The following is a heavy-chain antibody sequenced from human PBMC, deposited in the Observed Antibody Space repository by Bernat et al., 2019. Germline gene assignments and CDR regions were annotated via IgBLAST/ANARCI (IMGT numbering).Heavy chain of an antibody. Sequence: QVQLVQSGAEVKKPGASVKVSCKASGYTFTSYYMHWVRQAPGQGLEWMGIINPSGGSTSYAQKFQGRVTMTRDTSTSTVYMELSSLRSEDTAVYYSARGRGPRGAHRVPPAYYFDYWGQGTLVTVSS. CDR1: GYTFTSYY. CDR2: INPSGGST. D-gene: IGHD3-10*01. V-gene: IGHV1-46*01. CDR3: ARGRGPRGAHRVPPAYYFDY. J-gene: IGHJ4*02.